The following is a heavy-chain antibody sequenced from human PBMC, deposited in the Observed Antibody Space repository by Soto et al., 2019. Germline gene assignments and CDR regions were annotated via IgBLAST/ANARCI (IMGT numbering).Heavy chain of an antibody. Sequence: QVQLQQGGAGLLKPSETLSLTCAVYGGSFSGYYWSWIRQPPGKGLGWIGEINHSGSTNYNPSLKSRVTISVDTSKSQFSLKLRSVTAADTAVYYCARGGYDYIWGSYRSSYFDYWGQGSLVTVSS. CDR3: ARGGYDYIWGSYRSSYFDY. CDR1: GGSFSGYY. CDR2: INHSGST. D-gene: IGHD3-16*02. J-gene: IGHJ4*02. V-gene: IGHV4-34*01.